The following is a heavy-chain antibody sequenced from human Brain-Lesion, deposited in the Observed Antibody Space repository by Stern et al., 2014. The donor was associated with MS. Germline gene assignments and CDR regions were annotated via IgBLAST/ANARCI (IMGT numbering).Heavy chain of an antibody. CDR1: GGSMTSSSFF. J-gene: IGHJ4*02. CDR3: ARGPVLIFEGYYFDY. Sequence: QLVESGPGLVKPSETLSLTCSVSGGSMTSSSFFWGWIRQPPGKGLEWIGNVYYSGNTYYNSSLKSRVTISIDASKNQISLKLRAVTAADMAVYYCARGPVLIFEGYYFDYWGQGTLVTVSS. V-gene: IGHV4-39*01. D-gene: IGHD3/OR15-3a*01. CDR2: VYYSGNT.